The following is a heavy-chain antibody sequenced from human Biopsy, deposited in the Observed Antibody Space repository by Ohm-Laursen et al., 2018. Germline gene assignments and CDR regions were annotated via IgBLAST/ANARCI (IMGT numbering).Heavy chain of an antibody. CDR2: FSSDGINK. J-gene: IGHJ4*02. Sequence: SLRLSCAASGFTFSSHGMHWVRQAPGKGLEWVAHFSSDGINKHCADSVKGRFTISRDNSKNTLSLQMNSLRVEDTAMYYCLREAATGYYRTADFWGQGTLVTVSS. V-gene: IGHV3-30*03. CDR1: GFTFSSHG. CDR3: LREAATGYYRTADF. D-gene: IGHD3-9*01.